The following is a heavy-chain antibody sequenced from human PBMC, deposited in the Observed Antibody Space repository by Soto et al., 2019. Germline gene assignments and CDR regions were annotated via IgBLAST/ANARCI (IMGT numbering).Heavy chain of an antibody. V-gene: IGHV3-23*01. D-gene: IGHD1-7*01. J-gene: IGHJ4*02. CDR3: AKDRRAGGNYGFYSDF. CDR1: GFTFRSYG. Sequence: PGGSLRRSCAAGGFTFRSYGMTWVRQAPGKGLEWVSFSSATGSRTYYADSVKGRFTISRDNSKNTLYLQMTSLRADDTAVYYCAKDRRAGGNYGFYSDFWGQGALVTV. CDR2: SSATGSRT.